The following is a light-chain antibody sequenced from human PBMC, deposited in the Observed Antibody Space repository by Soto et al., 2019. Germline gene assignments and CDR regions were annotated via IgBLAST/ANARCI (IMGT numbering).Light chain of an antibody. Sequence: QSALTQPASVSGSPGQSITISCTGTSSDVGDYDYVSWYQQHPGKAPKLMFYDVSNRPSGVSNRFSGSKSGNMASLTISGLQAEDEGDYYCSSYTSSGTLVLFGGGTKVTVL. CDR3: SSYTSSGTLVL. J-gene: IGLJ2*01. V-gene: IGLV2-14*01. CDR1: SSDVGDYDY. CDR2: DVS.